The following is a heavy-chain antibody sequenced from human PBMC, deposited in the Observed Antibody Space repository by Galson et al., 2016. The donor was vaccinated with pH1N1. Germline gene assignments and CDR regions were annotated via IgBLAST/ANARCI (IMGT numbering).Heavy chain of an antibody. D-gene: IGHD3-22*01. V-gene: IGHV3-7*01. CDR2: IKEDGSQT. J-gene: IGHJ4*02. CDR3: ARAIGSGSAY. CDR1: GFTFSNYW. Sequence: SLRLSCAASGFTFSNYWMHWVRQVPGKGLEWVANIKEDGSQTYYVDSVRGRFTISRDNAKNSLYLQMNSLRDEDTALYYCARAIGSGSAYWGQGTLVTVSS.